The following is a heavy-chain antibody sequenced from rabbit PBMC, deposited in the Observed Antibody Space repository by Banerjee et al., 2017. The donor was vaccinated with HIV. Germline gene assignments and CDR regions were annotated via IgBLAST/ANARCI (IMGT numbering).Heavy chain of an antibody. Sequence: QSLEESGGDLVKPGASLTLTCKASGFSFSTYHMCWVRQAPEKGLEWIGCIYSDSDITYYASWAKGRYTTTKSSSHTVTLQMTRLTAADTAAYFCASYPYGSGAGYALWGPGALVTDS. CDR2: IYSDSDIT. CDR1: GFSFSTYH. V-gene: IGHV1S40*01. J-gene: IGHJ4*01. CDR3: ASYPYGSGAGYAL. D-gene: IGHD5-1*01.